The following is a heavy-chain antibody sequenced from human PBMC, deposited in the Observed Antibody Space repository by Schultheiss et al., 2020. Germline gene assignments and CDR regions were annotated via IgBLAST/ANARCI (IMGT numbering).Heavy chain of an antibody. Sequence: GGSLRLSCAASGFTFSSYAMNWVRQAPGKGLEWVSTISRSGTSTYYADSMKGRFTISRDNSKNTLYLEMNSLRADDTAVYYCAKDLWMEDYNWFDPWGQGTLVTVSS. J-gene: IGHJ5*02. V-gene: IGHV3-23*01. CDR2: ISRSGTST. D-gene: IGHD2/OR15-2a*01. CDR3: AKDLWMEDYNWFDP. CDR1: GFTFSSYA.